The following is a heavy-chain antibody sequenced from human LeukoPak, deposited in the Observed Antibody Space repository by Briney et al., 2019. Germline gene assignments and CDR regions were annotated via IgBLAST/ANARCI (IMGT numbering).Heavy chain of an antibody. D-gene: IGHD1-1*01. J-gene: IGHJ4*02. Sequence: GGSLRLSCAASGFTFDDHGMSWVRQAPGKGLVWVSRIHGDGISTTYADSVKGRFTISRDNAKNTLYLQMNSLRAEDTAVYFCASGELDSLYYFDYWGQGTLVTVSS. CDR2: IHGDGIST. V-gene: IGHV3-74*01. CDR1: GFTFDDHG. CDR3: ASGELDSLYYFDY.